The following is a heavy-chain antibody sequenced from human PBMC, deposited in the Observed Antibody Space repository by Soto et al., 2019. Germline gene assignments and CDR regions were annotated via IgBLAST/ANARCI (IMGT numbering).Heavy chain of an antibody. CDR3: ATRGGRAAAGQYYYYGMDV. CDR2: INRSTGST. CDR1: GNTFASYY. J-gene: IGHJ6*02. D-gene: IGHD6-13*01. V-gene: IGHV1-46*04. Sequence: VASVKVSCKASGNTFASYYIHWVRQAPGQGLEWMGVINRSTGSTTYGQKSQGRVTMTKDTSTTIVYMEMSSLRFEDTAVYYCATRGGRAAAGQYYYYGMDVWG.